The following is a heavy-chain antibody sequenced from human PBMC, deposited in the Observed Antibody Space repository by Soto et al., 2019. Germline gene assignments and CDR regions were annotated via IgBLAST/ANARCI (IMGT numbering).Heavy chain of an antibody. J-gene: IGHJ6*02. Sequence: GGSLRLSCAASGFTFSSYAMSWVRQAPGKGLEWVSAISGSGGSTYYADSVKGRFTISRDNSKNTLYLQMNSLRAEDTAVYYCAKEGRDSSGYPSGVFYYYGMDVWGQGTTVTVSS. CDR2: ISGSGGST. D-gene: IGHD3-22*01. CDR1: GFTFSSYA. CDR3: AKEGRDSSGYPSGVFYYYGMDV. V-gene: IGHV3-23*01.